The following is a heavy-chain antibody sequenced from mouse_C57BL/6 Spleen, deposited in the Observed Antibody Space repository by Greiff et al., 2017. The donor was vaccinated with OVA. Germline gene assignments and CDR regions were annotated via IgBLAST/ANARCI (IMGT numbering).Heavy chain of an antibody. CDR2: ISPRSGNT. CDR3: AREGSYYFDY. D-gene: IGHD1-1*02. J-gene: IGHJ2*01. CDR1: GYTFTSYG. Sequence: VQLQESGAELARPGASVKLSCKASGYTFTSYGISWVKQRTGQGLEWIGEISPRSGNTYYNEKFKGKATLTADKSSSTAYMERRSLTSEDSAVYFCAREGSYYFDYWGQGTTLTVSS. V-gene: IGHV1-81*01.